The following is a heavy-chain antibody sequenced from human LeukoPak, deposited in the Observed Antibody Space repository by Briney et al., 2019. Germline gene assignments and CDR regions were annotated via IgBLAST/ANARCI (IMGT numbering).Heavy chain of an antibody. D-gene: IGHD3-22*01. Sequence: ASETLSLTCAVYGGSFSGYYWSWIRQPPGKGLEWIGEINHSGSTNYNPSLKSRVTISVDTSKNQFSLKLSSVTAADTAVYYCARSYYYDSSGYQGYFDYWGQGTLDTVSS. CDR2: INHSGST. J-gene: IGHJ4*02. CDR3: ARSYYYDSSGYQGYFDY. V-gene: IGHV4-34*01. CDR1: GGSFSGYY.